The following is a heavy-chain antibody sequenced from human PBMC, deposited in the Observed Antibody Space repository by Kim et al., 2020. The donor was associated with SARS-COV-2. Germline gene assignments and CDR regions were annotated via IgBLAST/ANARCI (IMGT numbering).Heavy chain of an antibody. J-gene: IGHJ4*02. CDR3: AGVSYSYSSGYPFDY. D-gene: IGHD3-22*01. V-gene: IGHV5-10-1*01. Sequence: SPSLQGHVTISVDKSINTAYLQWSSLKSSDTAIYYCAGVSYSYSSGYPFDYWGQGTLVTVSS.